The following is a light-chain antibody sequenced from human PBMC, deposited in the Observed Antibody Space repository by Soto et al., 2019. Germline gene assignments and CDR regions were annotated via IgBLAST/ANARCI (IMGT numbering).Light chain of an antibody. V-gene: IGLV1-51*01. CDR3: GTWDNSLSAVV. Sequence: QSVLTQPPSVSAAPGQTVTISCSGSSSNIGNNYVSWYQQLPGTAPKLLIYDSNKRPSGIPDRFSGSKSGTSATLGITGLQTGDEADYYCGTWDNSLSAVVFGGGTKLTV. J-gene: IGLJ2*01. CDR2: DSN. CDR1: SSNIGNNY.